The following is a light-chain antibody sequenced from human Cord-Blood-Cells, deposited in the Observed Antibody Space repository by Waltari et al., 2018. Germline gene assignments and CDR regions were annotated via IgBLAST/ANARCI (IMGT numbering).Light chain of an antibody. Sequence: SSELTQDPAVSVALGQTVRITYQGDSLRSYYASWYQQKPGQAPVLVIFGKNNRPSGAPHRFSGSSSGNTASLDTTGARAEYGADYYCNPRDSSGNHVVFGGGTKLTVL. CDR2: GKN. J-gene: IGLJ2*01. CDR3: NPRDSSGNHVV. V-gene: IGLV3-19*01. CDR1: SLRSYY.